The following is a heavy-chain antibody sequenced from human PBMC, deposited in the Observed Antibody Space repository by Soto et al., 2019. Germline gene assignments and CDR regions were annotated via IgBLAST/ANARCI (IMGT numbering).Heavy chain of an antibody. Sequence: ASVKVSCKASGFTFTSSAVQWVRQARGQRLEWIGWIVVGSGNTNYAQKFQERVTITRDMSTSTAYMELSSLRSEDTAVYYCALRGLKSSGWYYFDYWGQGTLVTVSS. CDR3: ALRGLKSSGWYYFDY. D-gene: IGHD6-19*01. V-gene: IGHV1-58*01. CDR2: IVVGSGNT. J-gene: IGHJ4*02. CDR1: GFTFTSSA.